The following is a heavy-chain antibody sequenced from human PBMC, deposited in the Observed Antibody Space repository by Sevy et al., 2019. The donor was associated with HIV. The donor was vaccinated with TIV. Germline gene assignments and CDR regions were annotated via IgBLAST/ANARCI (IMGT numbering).Heavy chain of an antibody. V-gene: IGHV3-11*01. Sequence: GGSLRLSCAASGFTFSDYYMIWIRQAPGKGLEWISYISSGGRTISYADSVKGRFTRSRDNAKNSLFLQMNSLRAEDTAFYYCARLRYNYGPYYFDLWGQGTLVTVSS. CDR3: ARLRYNYGPYYFDL. CDR1: GFTFSDYY. D-gene: IGHD5-18*01. CDR2: ISSGGRTI. J-gene: IGHJ4*02.